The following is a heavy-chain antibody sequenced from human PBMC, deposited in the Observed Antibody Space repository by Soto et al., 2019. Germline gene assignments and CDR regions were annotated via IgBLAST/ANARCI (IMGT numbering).Heavy chain of an antibody. CDR1: GGSISSSSYY. CDR2: IYYSGST. J-gene: IGHJ6*02. Sequence: SETLSLTCTVSGGSISSSSYYWGWIRQPPGKGLEWIGSIYYSGSTYYNPSLKSRVTISVDTSKNQFSLKLSSVTAADTAVYYCARQEYYGSGSYLDYGMDVWGQGPRSPSP. CDR3: ARQEYYGSGSYLDYGMDV. V-gene: IGHV4-39*01. D-gene: IGHD3-10*01.